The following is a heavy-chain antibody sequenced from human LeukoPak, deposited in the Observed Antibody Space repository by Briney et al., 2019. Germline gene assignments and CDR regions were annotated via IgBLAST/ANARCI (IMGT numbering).Heavy chain of an antibody. CDR1: GFTFRSYA. D-gene: IGHD5-24*01. J-gene: IGHJ3*02. CDR2: ISGSGGST. CDR3: ARARRDGYSYDAFDN. Sequence: GGSLRLSCAASGFTFRSYAMSWVRQAPGKGLEWVSAISGSGGSTYYADSVKGRFTISRDDAKSSLYLQMISLRAEDTAVYYCARARRDGYSYDAFDNWGQGTMVTVSS. V-gene: IGHV3-23*01.